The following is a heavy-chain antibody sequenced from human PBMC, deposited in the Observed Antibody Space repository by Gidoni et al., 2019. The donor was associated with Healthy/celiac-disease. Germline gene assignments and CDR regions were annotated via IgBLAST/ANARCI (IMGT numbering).Heavy chain of an antibody. D-gene: IGHD1-26*01. V-gene: IGHV3-9*01. Sequence: EVQLVESGGGLVQPGRSLRLACAASGFTFVDYAMHWVWQAPGKGLEWGSGISWNSGSIGYADSVKGRFTITRDNAKNALYLQMNSLRAEDTALDYCAKGKVVGAHADYFDYWGQGTLVTVSS. CDR2: ISWNSGSI. CDR1: GFTFVDYA. J-gene: IGHJ4*02. CDR3: AKGKVVGAHADYFDY.